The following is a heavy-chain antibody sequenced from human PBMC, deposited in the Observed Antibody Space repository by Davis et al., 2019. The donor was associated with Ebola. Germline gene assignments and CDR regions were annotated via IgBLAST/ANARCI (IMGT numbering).Heavy chain of an antibody. D-gene: IGHD3-22*01. Sequence: GESLKISCAASGFTFSSYGMNWVRQAPGKGLEWVGFIRSKAYGGTTEYAASVKGRFTISRDDSKSIAYLQMNSLKTEDTAVYYCTREVKVWGQGTLVTVSS. CDR2: IRSKAYGGTT. CDR3: TREVKV. V-gene: IGHV3-49*04. CDR1: GFTFSSYG. J-gene: IGHJ4*02.